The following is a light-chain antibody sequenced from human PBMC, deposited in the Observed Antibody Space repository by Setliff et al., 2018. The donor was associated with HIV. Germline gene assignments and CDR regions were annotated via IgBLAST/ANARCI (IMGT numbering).Light chain of an antibody. CDR2: EVF. CDR3: CSYRGTNILI. Sequence: SALTQPASVSGSPGQSITISCTGTSNDIGNYNYVSWYQQHPGKAPKLIVSEVFNRPSGVSNRFSGSKSGNTASLTISRLQPEDEADYYCCSYRGTNILIFGGGTKVTVL. J-gene: IGLJ2*01. CDR1: SNDIGNYNY. V-gene: IGLV2-14*01.